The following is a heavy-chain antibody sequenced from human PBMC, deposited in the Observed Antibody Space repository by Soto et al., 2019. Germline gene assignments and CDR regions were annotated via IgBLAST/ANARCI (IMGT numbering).Heavy chain of an antibody. Sequence: VGSLRLSCAASGFTVSSNYMSWVRQAPGKGLEWVSVIYSGGSTYYADSVKGRFTISRDNSKNTLYLQMNSLRAEDTAVYYCARTYYYDSSGYYYYWGQGTLVTVSS. CDR2: IYSGGST. J-gene: IGHJ4*02. CDR3: ARTYYYDSSGYYYY. CDR1: GFTVSSNY. D-gene: IGHD3-22*01. V-gene: IGHV3-53*01.